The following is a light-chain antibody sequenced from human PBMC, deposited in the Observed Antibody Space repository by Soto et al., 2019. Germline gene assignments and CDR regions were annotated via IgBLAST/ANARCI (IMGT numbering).Light chain of an antibody. CDR2: VGTGGIVG. CDR1: SGYSNYK. CDR3: GADHGSGSNFVYV. V-gene: IGLV9-49*01. Sequence: QLVLTQPPSASASLGASVTLTCTLSSGYSNYKVDWYQQRPGKGPRFVMRVGTGGIVGSKGDGIPDRFSVLGSGLNRYLTIKNIQEEDKSDYHCGADHGSGSNFVYVFGTGTQLTVL. J-gene: IGLJ1*01.